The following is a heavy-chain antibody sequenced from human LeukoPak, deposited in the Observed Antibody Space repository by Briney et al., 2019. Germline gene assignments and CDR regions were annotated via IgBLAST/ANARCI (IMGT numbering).Heavy chain of an antibody. J-gene: IGHJ4*02. CDR3: TKLAAVSADY. CDR1: GFTFSDYD. Sequence: GESLRLSCAVSGFTFSDYDMYWVRQAPGKGLEWVAFIRYDGGNKHYADSVKGRFTISRDNSESTLYLQMNSLRVEDTAVYYCTKLAAVSADYGGQGTPVTVSS. D-gene: IGHD4-11*01. V-gene: IGHV3-30*02. CDR2: IRYDGGNK.